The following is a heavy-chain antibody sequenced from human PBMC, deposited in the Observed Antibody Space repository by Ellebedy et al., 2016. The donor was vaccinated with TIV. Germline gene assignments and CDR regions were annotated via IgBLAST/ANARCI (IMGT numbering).Heavy chain of an antibody. D-gene: IGHD3-3*01. J-gene: IGHJ4*02. CDR3: AKEGDGENILYFDY. Sequence: GGSLRLXXAVSGFTFDDYTMHWVRQAPGKGLEWVSLISWDGGSRDYADSVKGRFTVSRDDSENFLFLQMNSLTTEDTALYYCAKEGDGENILYFDYWGQGSLVTVSS. V-gene: IGHV3-43*01. CDR2: ISWDGGSR. CDR1: GFTFDDYT.